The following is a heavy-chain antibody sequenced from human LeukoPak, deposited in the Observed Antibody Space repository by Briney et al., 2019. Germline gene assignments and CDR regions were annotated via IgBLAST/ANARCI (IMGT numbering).Heavy chain of an antibody. CDR1: GGSISSTNFY. J-gene: IGHJ4*02. D-gene: IGHD6-19*01. CDR3: ARWLVGYFDY. CDR2: MFYTGST. V-gene: IGHV4-39*07. Sequence: PSETLSLTCTVSGGSISSTNFYWGWIRQPPGKGLEWIGSMFYTGSTNYNPSLKSRVTISVDTSKNQFSLKLRSVTAADTAVYYCARWLVGYFDYWGQGTLVTVSS.